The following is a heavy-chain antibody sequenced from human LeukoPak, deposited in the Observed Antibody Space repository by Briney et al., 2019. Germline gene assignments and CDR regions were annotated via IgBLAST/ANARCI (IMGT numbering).Heavy chain of an antibody. CDR2: ISDDGRDI. Sequence: PGGSLRLSCEASGVTFSTFPMHWVRQTPDKRLEWVAVISDDGRDIYYADSVKGRFTISRDNSRNTLYLQMNSLSPEDTALFYCAGVCRVSIYPSYMDVWGKGTTVTVSS. D-gene: IGHD6-6*01. J-gene: IGHJ6*03. V-gene: IGHV3-30*04. CDR1: GVTFSTFP. CDR3: AGVCRVSIYPSYMDV.